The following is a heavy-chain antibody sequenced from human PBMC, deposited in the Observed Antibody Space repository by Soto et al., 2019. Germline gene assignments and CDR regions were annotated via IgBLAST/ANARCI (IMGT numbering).Heavy chain of an antibody. D-gene: IGHD5-12*01. CDR3: ARGPYSGYNPFDY. Sequence: GVSLRLSCAASGFTFSSYSMNWVRQAPGKGLEWVSYISSSSSTIYYADSVKGRFTISRDNAKNSLYLQMNSLRDEDTAVYYFARGPYSGYNPFDYWGQGTLVGVSS. J-gene: IGHJ4*02. CDR1: GFTFSSYS. CDR2: ISSSSSTI. V-gene: IGHV3-48*02.